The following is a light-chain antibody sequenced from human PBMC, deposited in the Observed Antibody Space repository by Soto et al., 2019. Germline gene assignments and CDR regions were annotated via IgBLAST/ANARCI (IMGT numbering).Light chain of an antibody. CDR2: KAS. Sequence: DIQMTQSTSTLSASVGDRVTITCRASQSISSGLAWYQQKPGKAPNLLIYKASNLESGVPSRFSGSGSGTEFPLTISSLQPDDFATYYCQQYNSHATFGQGTKGEIK. CDR3: QQYNSHAT. CDR1: QSISSG. V-gene: IGKV1-5*03. J-gene: IGKJ1*01.